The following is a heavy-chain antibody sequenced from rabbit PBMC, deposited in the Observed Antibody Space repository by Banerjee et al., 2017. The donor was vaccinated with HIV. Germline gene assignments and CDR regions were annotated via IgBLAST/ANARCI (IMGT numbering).Heavy chain of an antibody. Sequence: QEQLVESGGGLVQPGGSLKLSCKASGFDFSSYGVSWVRQAPGKGLEWIGFIDPVFRSTYYASWVNGRFPISSHNAQNTLYLQLNSLTAADTATYFCVRDLFWVAGVELWGPGTLVTVS. D-gene: IGHD4-1*01. V-gene: IGHV1S47*01. J-gene: IGHJ4*01. CDR2: IDPVFRST. CDR1: GFDFSSYG. CDR3: VRDLFWVAGVEL.